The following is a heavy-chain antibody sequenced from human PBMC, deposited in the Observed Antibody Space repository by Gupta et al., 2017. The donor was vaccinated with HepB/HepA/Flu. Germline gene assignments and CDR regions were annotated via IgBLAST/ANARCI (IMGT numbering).Heavy chain of an antibody. V-gene: IGHV3-23*01. CDR1: GLTFSGYG. CDR3: AKDSSTKSNWYTWDDY. CDR2: IGGSGKST. D-gene: IGHD1/OR15-1a*01. Sequence: EVQLLESGGRLVQPGGSLSLSCAASGLTFSGYGMSWVRQAPGKGLELVSTIGGSGKSTYYADSVKGRFTISRDNSKNTLYLQMNSLRADDTPVYYCAKDSSTKSNWYTWDDYWGQGTLVTVSS. J-gene: IGHJ4*02.